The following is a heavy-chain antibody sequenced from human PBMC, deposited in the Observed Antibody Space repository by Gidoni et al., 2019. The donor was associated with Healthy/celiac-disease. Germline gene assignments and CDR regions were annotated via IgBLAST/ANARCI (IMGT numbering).Heavy chain of an antibody. Sequence: QVQLVQAGAGGKKRRAAVKVSCKASGYTCTGYYMHWVRQAPGQGLEWMGRINPISGGTNYAQKFQGRVTMTRDTSISPAYMVLSRLRSDDTAVYYCARESLAVAGTSGMDVWGQGTTVTVSS. CDR1: GYTCTGYY. CDR3: ARESLAVAGTSGMDV. D-gene: IGHD6-19*01. J-gene: IGHJ6*02. V-gene: IGHV1-2*06. CDR2: INPISGGT.